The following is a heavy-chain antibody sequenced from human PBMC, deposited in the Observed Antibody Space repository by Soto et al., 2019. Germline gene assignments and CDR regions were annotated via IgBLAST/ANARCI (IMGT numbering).Heavy chain of an antibody. V-gene: IGHV4-38-2*01. J-gene: IGHJ5*02. D-gene: IGHD6-6*01. Sequence: SETLSLTCAVSGYSISSGYYWGWIRQPPGKGLEWIGSIYHSGSTYYNPSLKSRVTISVDTSKNQFSLKLSSVTAADTAVYYCARQLGGSSSPHWFDPWGQGTLVTVSS. CDR3: ARQLGGSSSPHWFDP. CDR2: IYHSGST. CDR1: GYSISSGYY.